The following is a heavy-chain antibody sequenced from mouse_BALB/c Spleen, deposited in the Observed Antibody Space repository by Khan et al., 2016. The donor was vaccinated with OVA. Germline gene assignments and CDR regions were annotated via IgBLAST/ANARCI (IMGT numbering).Heavy chain of an antibody. V-gene: IGHV2-9*02. D-gene: IGHD2-3*01. J-gene: IGHJ4*01. Sequence: VKLKESGPGLVAPAQTLSITCTVSGFSLISYGVNWVRQPPGKGLEWLGVIWAGGSTNYNSALLSRLSISKDNSKSQVFLNMNSLQTDDTAMYYCARFYDSYYAMDYWGQGTSVTVSS. CDR3: ARFYDSYYAMDY. CDR1: GFSLISYG. CDR2: IWAGGST.